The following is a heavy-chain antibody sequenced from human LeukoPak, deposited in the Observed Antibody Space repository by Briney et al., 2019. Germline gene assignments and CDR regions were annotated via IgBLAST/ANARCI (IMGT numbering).Heavy chain of an antibody. CDR1: GFTFNVYS. V-gene: IGHV3-23*01. CDR3: AKDYYGSGSYDKFDY. Sequence: PGGSLRLSCAASGFTFNVYSMNWVRQAPGKGLEWVSAISGSGGSTYYADSVKGRFTISRDNSKNTLYLQMNSLRAEDTAVYYCAKDYYGSGSYDKFDYWGQGTLVTVSS. D-gene: IGHD3-10*01. CDR2: ISGSGGST. J-gene: IGHJ4*02.